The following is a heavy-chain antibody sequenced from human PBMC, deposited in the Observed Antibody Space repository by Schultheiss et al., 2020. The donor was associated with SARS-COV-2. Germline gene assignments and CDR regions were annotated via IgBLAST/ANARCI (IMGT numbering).Heavy chain of an antibody. Sequence: SETLSLTCAVFGGSFSGYYWTWIRQPPGKGLEWIGEVNHSGDTNYSPSLKSRVTISVDTSKNQFSLELSSVTASDAAVYYCAREGSGQADAYDIWGQGTVVTVSS. V-gene: IGHV4-34*01. CDR2: VNHSGDT. J-gene: IGHJ3*02. D-gene: IGHD2-15*01. CDR1: GGSFSGYY. CDR3: AREGSGQADAYDI.